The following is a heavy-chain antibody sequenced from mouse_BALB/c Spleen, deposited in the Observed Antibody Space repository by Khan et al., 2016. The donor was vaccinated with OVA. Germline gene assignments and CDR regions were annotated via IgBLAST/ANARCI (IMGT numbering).Heavy chain of an antibody. V-gene: IGHV1-77*01. CDR1: GYTFTDYY. D-gene: IGHD1-2*01. CDR2: ISPGSGDT. J-gene: IGHJ3*01. CDR3: ARRNYFGYNFAY. Sequence: QVQLQQSGAELARPGASVKLSCKASGYTFTDYYINWVKQRPGQGLEWIGEISPGSGDTYYNERFKGKATLTADKSSSTAYMQLSSLTSEASAVYCWARRNYFGYNFAYWGQGTLVTVSA.